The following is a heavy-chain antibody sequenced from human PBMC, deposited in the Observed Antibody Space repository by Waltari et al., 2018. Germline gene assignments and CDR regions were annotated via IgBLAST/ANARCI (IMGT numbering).Heavy chain of an antibody. J-gene: IGHJ4*02. CDR1: GGSIRRSGYY. D-gene: IGHD3-22*01. Sequence: QLELQESGPGLVKPSETLSLTCRVSGGSIRRSGYYWVWIRKPPGKGLEWIGSIYYSGTTYYNPSLNSRVTISVDTSKNQFSLKLTSVTAADTAMYFCARQSYYDESGHDWGQGTLVTVSS. CDR2: IYYSGTT. V-gene: IGHV4-39*01. CDR3: ARQSYYDESGHD.